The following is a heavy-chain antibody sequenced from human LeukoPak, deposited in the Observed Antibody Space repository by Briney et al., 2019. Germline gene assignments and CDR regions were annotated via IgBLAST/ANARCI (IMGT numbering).Heavy chain of an antibody. V-gene: IGHV3-11*01. CDR1: GFTFSDYY. Sequence: TGGSLRLSCAASGFTFSDYYMSWIRQAPGKGLEWVSYISSSGSTIYYADSVKGRFTISRDNAKNSLYLQTNSLRAEDTAVYYCARGPLYYDILTGYYGGYYFDYWGQGTLVTVSS. D-gene: IGHD3-9*01. CDR3: ARGPLYYDILTGYYGGYYFDY. J-gene: IGHJ4*02. CDR2: ISSSGSTI.